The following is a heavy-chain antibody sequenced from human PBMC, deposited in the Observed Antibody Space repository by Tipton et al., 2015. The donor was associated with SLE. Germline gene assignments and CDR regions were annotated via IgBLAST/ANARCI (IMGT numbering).Heavy chain of an antibody. CDR3: ARGSGEGDWFDP. CDR2: IYYSGST. V-gene: IGHV4-59*01. D-gene: IGHD1-26*01. J-gene: IGHJ5*02. CDR1: GGSISSYY. Sequence: TLRLSCTVSGGSISSYYWSWIRQPPGKGLEWIGFIYYSGSTNYNPSLKSRVTISVDTSKSQFSLKLSSVTAADTAVYYCARGSGEGDWFDPWGQGTLVTVSS.